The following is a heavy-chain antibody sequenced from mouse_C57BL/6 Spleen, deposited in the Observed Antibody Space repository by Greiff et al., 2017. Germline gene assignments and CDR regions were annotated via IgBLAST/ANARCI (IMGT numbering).Heavy chain of an antibody. Sequence: SGAELVRPGASVTLSCKASGYTFTDYEMHWVKQTPVHGLEWIGAIDPETGGTAYNQKFKGKARLTADKSSSTAYMELRSLTSEDSAVYYCTISNWDEGGYWGQGTTLTVSS. V-gene: IGHV1-15*01. CDR2: IDPETGGT. CDR1: GYTFTDYE. D-gene: IGHD4-1*01. CDR3: TISNWDEGGY. J-gene: IGHJ2*01.